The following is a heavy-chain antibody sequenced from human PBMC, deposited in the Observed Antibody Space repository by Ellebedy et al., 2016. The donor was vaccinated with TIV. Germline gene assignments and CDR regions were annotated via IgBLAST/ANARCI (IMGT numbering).Heavy chain of an antibody. CDR2: IKRSGST. CDR1: GGSISSFY. V-gene: IGHV4-59*01. Sequence: MPSETLSLTCTVSGGSISSFYWSWIRQPPGKGLEWIGYIKRSGSTNYNPSLRSRVTIVVDTSKNRFSLRLSSVTAADTAVYYCARGSYGDYPPDYWGQGTLVTVSS. CDR3: ARGSYGDYPPDY. D-gene: IGHD4-17*01. J-gene: IGHJ4*02.